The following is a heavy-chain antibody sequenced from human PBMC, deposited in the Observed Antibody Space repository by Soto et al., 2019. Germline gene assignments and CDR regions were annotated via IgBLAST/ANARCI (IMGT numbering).Heavy chain of an antibody. D-gene: IGHD2-21*02. CDR2: IYYSGST. CDR3: ARDRHTVVVSAEGWFDP. CDR1: GGSISNGGYY. V-gene: IGHV4-31*03. Sequence: SETLSLTCTVSGGSISNGGYYWSWIRQHPEKGLEWIGYIYYSGSTYYNPSLKSRVTISVDTSKNQFSLKLNSVTAADTAVYYCARDRHTVVVSAEGWFDPWGQGTLVTVSS. J-gene: IGHJ5*02.